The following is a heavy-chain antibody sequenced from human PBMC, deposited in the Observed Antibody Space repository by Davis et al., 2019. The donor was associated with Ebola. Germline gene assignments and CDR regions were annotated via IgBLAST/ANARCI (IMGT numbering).Heavy chain of an antibody. Sequence: GESLKISCKGSGYSFTSYWIGWVRQMPGKGLEWMGIIYPGDSDTRYSPSFQGQVTISADKSTTTAYLQWGSLKASDTATYYCARLGTRSFDYWGQGTVVTVSS. J-gene: IGHJ4*02. CDR1: GYSFTSYW. CDR2: IYPGDSDT. D-gene: IGHD2-2*01. CDR3: ARLGTRSFDY. V-gene: IGHV5-51*01.